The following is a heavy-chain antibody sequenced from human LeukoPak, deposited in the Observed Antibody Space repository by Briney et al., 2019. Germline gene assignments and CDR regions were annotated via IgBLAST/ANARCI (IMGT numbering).Heavy chain of an antibody. J-gene: IGHJ4*02. Sequence: GGSLRLSCAASGFTFSSYSMNWVRQAPGKGLEWVSSISSSSSYIYYADSVKGRFTISRDNAKNSLYLQMNSLRAEDTALYYCARARYYDSSGYWSSSDYWGQGTLVTVSS. CDR2: ISSSSSYI. D-gene: IGHD3-22*01. V-gene: IGHV3-21*04. CDR1: GFTFSSYS. CDR3: ARARYYDSSGYWSSSDY.